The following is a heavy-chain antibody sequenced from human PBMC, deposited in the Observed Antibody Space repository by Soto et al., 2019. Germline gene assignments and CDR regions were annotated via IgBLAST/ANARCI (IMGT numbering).Heavy chain of an antibody. Sequence: PGGSLRLSCAASGFTFSSYAMSWVRQAPGKGLEWVSAVGGSGGSTYYADSVKGRFTISRDNSKNTLYLQMNSLRAEDTAVYYCAKDAIYYDFWSGYYPPNWFDPWGQGTLVTVSS. CDR3: AKDAIYYDFWSGYYPPNWFDP. J-gene: IGHJ5*02. D-gene: IGHD3-3*01. CDR2: VGGSGGST. V-gene: IGHV3-23*01. CDR1: GFTFSSYA.